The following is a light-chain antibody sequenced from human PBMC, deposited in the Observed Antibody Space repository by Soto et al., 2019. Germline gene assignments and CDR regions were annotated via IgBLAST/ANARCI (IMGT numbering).Light chain of an antibody. CDR2: GAS. V-gene: IGKV3-15*01. CDR1: QSVSSN. J-gene: IGKJ1*01. Sequence: IGITHSPATLSFSPVERSTLACRASQSVSSNLAWYQQKPGQAPRLLIYGASTRATGIPARFSGSGSGTEFTLTISSLQSEDFAVYYCQQYNNWPPWTFGQGTKVDIK. CDR3: QQYNNWPPWT.